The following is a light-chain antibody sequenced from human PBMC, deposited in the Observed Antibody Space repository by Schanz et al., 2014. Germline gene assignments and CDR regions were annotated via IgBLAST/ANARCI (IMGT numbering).Light chain of an antibody. V-gene: IGKV1-33*01. J-gene: IGKJ4*01. Sequence: DIQMTQSPSSLSASVGDRVTITCRASQSISRYLNWYQQKIGKAPKLLIYAASSLQSGVPSRFSGSGSGTDFTFTISSLQPEDIATYYCQQYDNLPPKTFGGGTKVEIK. CDR2: AAS. CDR3: QQYDNLPPKT. CDR1: QSISRY.